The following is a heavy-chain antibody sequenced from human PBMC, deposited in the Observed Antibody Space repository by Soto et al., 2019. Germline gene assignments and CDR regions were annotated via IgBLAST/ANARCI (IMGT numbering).Heavy chain of an antibody. Sequence: EVQLLESGGGLVQPGGSLRLSCAASGFTFRSYAMSWVRQAPGKGLEWVSAISGSGGNTYYADSVKGRFTISRDNSKNTLFLQMNSLRAEDTAVYYCASPGTSALATWGQGTLVTVSS. V-gene: IGHV3-23*01. CDR1: GFTFRSYA. D-gene: IGHD2-2*01. CDR2: ISGSGGNT. J-gene: IGHJ5*02. CDR3: ASPGTSALAT.